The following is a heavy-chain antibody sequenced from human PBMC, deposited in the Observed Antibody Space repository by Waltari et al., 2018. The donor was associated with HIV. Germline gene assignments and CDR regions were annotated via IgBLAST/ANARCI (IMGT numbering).Heavy chain of an antibody. Sequence: LVESGGGVVQPGRSLRLSCAAYGSPLSNFAMYWVRQAPGKGLEWVEVIWYDGDNKYYADSVKCRFTISRDNSKNTLYLQMNSLRVEDTAVYYCARGGYYYDISGYYHYWGQGTLVTVSS. D-gene: IGHD3-22*01. CDR2: IWYDGDNK. CDR3: ARGGYYYDISGYYHY. CDR1: GSPLSNFA. J-gene: IGHJ4*02. V-gene: IGHV3-33*01.